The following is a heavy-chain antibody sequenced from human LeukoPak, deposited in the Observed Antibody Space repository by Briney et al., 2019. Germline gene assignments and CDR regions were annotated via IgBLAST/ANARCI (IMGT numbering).Heavy chain of an antibody. J-gene: IGHJ4*02. CDR2: IYYSGST. V-gene: IGHV4-39*07. CDR3: ARSCVVPYYFDY. Sequence: SSETLSLTCTVSGGSLSSSSYYCGWIRQPPGKGLEWIGSIYYSGSTYYNPSLKSRVTISVDTSKNQFSLELSSVTAADTAVYYCARSCVVPYYFDYWGQGTLVTVSS. D-gene: IGHD5/OR15-5a*01. CDR1: GGSLSSSSYY.